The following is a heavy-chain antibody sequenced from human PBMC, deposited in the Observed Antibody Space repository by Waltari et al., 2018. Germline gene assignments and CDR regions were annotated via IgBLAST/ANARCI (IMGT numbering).Heavy chain of an antibody. CDR2: VDPEDGET. CDR3: ATDYYDSSGPPRGNWFDP. J-gene: IGHJ5*02. D-gene: IGHD3-22*01. CDR1: GYTFTDYY. V-gene: IGHV1-69-2*01. Sequence: EVQLVQSGAEVKKPGATVKISCKASGYTFTDYYMHWVQQAPGKGLEWMGQVDPEDGETIDAEKFQGRVTITADTSTDTAYMELSSLRSEDTAVYYCATDYYDSSGPPRGNWFDPWGQGTLVTVSS.